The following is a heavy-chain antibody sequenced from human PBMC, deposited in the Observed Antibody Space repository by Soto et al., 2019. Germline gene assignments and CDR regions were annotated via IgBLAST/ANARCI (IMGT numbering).Heavy chain of an antibody. Sequence: SETLSLTCAVYGGSFSGYYWSWIRQPPGKGLEWIGEINHSGSTNYNPSLKSRVTISVDTSKNQFSLKLSSVTAADTAVYYCARGRLEWLLLGSPLYYYYGMDVWGQGTTVTVSS. V-gene: IGHV4-34*01. D-gene: IGHD3-3*01. CDR1: GGSFSGYY. CDR2: INHSGST. CDR3: ARGRLEWLLLGSPLYYYYGMDV. J-gene: IGHJ6*02.